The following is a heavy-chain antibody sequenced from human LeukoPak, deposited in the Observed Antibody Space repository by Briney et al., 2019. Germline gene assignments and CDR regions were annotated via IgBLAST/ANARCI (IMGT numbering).Heavy chain of an antibody. CDR2: IYTSGST. Sequence: PSQTLSLTCTVSGGSISSGSYYWSWIRQPAGKGLEWIGRIYTSGSTNYNPSLKSRVTISVDTSKNQFSLKLSSVTAADTAVYYCARRGVVAATRGTYFDYWGQGTLVTVSS. CDR1: GGSISSGSYY. V-gene: IGHV4-61*02. J-gene: IGHJ4*02. D-gene: IGHD2-15*01. CDR3: ARRGVVAATRGTYFDY.